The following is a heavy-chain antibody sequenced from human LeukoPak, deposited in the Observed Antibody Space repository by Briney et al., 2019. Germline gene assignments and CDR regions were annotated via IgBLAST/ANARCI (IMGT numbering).Heavy chain of an antibody. CDR1: GGSISSGEYY. CDR3: ASAYDRSGYLTGFDP. CDR2: IYYSGST. J-gene: IGHJ5*02. V-gene: IGHV4-30-4*01. D-gene: IGHD3-22*01. Sequence: PSETLSLTCTVSGGSISSGEYYWSWIRQPPGKGLEWIGYIYYSGSTYYNPSLKSRVTISVDTSKNQFSLKLSSVTAAGTAVYYCASAYDRSGYLTGFDPWGQGTLVTVSS.